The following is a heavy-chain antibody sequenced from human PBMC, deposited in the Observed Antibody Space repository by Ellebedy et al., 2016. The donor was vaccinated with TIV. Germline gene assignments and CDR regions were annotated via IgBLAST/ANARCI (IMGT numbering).Heavy chain of an antibody. CDR3: ALVWASGNYLKY. V-gene: IGHV3-48*04. J-gene: IGHJ4*02. D-gene: IGHD3-10*01. CDR1: GFTFSRYS. Sequence: PGGSLRLSCAASGFTFSRYSMNWGRQAPGKGPEWVSYIIGSGSTIYYADSGKGRFTVSRDNAENSLYLQMNSLRAEDTAVYYCALVWASGNYLKYWGQGTLVTVSS. CDR2: IIGSGSTI.